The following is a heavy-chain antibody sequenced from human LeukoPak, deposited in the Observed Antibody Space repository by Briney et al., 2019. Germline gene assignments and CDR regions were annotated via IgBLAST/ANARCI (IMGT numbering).Heavy chain of an antibody. CDR3: AKGFAVWNRGKLYFDY. J-gene: IGHJ4*02. Sequence: GGSLRLSCAASGFTFSSYAMTWVRQAPGKGLEWVSVISGSGGTTYYADSVKGRLTISRDNSKNTLYLQMNSLRAEDTAVYYCAKGFAVWNRGKLYFDYWGQGTLVTVSA. CDR2: ISGSGGTT. D-gene: IGHD2/OR15-2a*01. V-gene: IGHV3-23*01. CDR1: GFTFSSYA.